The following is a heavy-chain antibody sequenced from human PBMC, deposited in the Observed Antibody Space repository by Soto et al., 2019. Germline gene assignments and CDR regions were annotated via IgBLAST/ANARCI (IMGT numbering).Heavy chain of an antibody. D-gene: IGHD6-13*01. CDR3: ARDSEQQLVGGWFDP. J-gene: IGHJ5*02. V-gene: IGHV1-18*01. Sequence: QVQLVQSGAEVKKPGASVKVSCKASGYTFTSYGISWVRQAPGQGLEWMGWISAYNGNTNYAQKLQGRVTITTDTSTSTAYMELRSLRSDDTAVYYCARDSEQQLVGGWFDPWGQGTLVTVSS. CDR2: ISAYNGNT. CDR1: GYTFTSYG.